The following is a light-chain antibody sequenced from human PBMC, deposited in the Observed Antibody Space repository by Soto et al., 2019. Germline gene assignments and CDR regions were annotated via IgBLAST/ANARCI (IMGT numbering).Light chain of an antibody. J-gene: IGKJ2*01. V-gene: IGKV1-39*01. CDR3: QQSYSTPYT. Sequence: DIHKTHSPSSLSSSGGDRGTLHFRASQSISSYLNWYQQKPGKAPKLLIYAASSLQSGVPSRFSGSGSGTDFTLTISSLQPEDFATYYCQQSYSTPYTFGQGTKVDIK. CDR2: AAS. CDR1: QSISSY.